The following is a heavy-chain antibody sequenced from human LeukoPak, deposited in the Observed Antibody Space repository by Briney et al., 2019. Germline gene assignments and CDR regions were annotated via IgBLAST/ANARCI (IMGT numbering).Heavy chain of an antibody. CDR1: GGTFSSYA. CDR2: IIPIFGTA. CDR3: ASAANTCYYYMDV. J-gene: IGHJ6*03. Sequence: SVKVSCKASGGTFSSYAISWVRQAPGRGLEWMGGIIPIFGTANYAQKFQGRVTITADKSTSTAYMELSRLRSDDTAVYYCASAANTCYYYMDVWGKGTTVTISS. V-gene: IGHV1-69*06.